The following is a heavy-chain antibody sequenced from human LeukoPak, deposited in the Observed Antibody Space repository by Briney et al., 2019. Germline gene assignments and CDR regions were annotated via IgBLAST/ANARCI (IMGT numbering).Heavy chain of an antibody. CDR1: GFSVNNHE. CDR2: ISRGGSPV. V-gene: IGHV3-48*03. Sequence: GGSLRLSCAASGFSVNNHEMNWVRQAPGKGLEWVAYISRGGSPVYYADSVKGRFTISTDNAKNSLYLQMNSLRAEDTAVYYCARDYDFWSGYYSNWFDSWGQGALVTVSS. J-gene: IGHJ5*01. CDR3: ARDYDFWSGYYSNWFDS. D-gene: IGHD3-3*01.